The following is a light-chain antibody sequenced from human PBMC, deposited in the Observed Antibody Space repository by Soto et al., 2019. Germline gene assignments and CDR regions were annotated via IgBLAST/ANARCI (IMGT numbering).Light chain of an antibody. Sequence: QSALTQPASVSGSPGQSIAISCTGTSSDVGSYDYVSWYQHHPGKAPKLMIYEVTSRPSGVSDRFSGSKSGNTASLTISGLQAEDEADYFCSSYASSSTLVFGGGTKPTVL. J-gene: IGLJ2*01. V-gene: IGLV2-14*01. CDR1: SSDVGSYDY. CDR3: SSYASSSTLV. CDR2: EVT.